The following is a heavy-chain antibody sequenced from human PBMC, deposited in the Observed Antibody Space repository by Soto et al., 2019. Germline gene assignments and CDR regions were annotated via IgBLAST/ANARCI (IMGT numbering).Heavy chain of an antibody. Sequence: EVQLLESGGGLVQPGGSLTLSCAASGFTFSTYSMNWVRQAPGQGLEWISYISRSSSTIYYADSVKGRFTLSRDDAKNSLYLQMDSLRAEDTAVYYCAKVPYSSSSRNWFDPWGQGTLVTVSS. V-gene: IGHV3-48*01. J-gene: IGHJ5*02. CDR1: GFTFSTYS. D-gene: IGHD6-6*01. CDR3: AKVPYSSSSRNWFDP. CDR2: ISRSSSTI.